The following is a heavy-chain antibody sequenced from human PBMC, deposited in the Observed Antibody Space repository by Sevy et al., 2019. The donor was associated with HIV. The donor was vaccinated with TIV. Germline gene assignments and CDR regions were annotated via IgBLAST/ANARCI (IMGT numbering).Heavy chain of an antibody. J-gene: IGHJ3*02. CDR1: GFTFSNYA. CDR2: ISYDVINK. Sequence: GGSLRLSCAASGFTFSNYAMHWVRQTPGKGLEWLVVISYDVINKYYADSVMGRFTISRDNSKNTLYLQMNSLTTEDTAVYYCARLPPTRAFDIWGQGTLVTVSS. CDR3: ARLPPTRAFDI. V-gene: IGHV3-30*04. D-gene: IGHD1-1*01.